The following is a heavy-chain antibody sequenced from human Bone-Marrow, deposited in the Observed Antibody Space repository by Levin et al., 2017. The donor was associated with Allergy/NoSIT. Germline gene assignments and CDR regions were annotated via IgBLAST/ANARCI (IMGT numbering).Heavy chain of an antibody. CDR1: GFTFSGHG. CDR2: IWYDGSNK. V-gene: IGHV3-33*01. J-gene: IGHJ4*02. Sequence: GESLKISCAASGFTFSGHGMHWVRQAPGKGLECVALIWYDGSNKYYADSVKGRFTISRDDSENTLYLQMNTLRVEDTAVYYCVRDRQRAFDYWGQGTLVTVSS. D-gene: IGHD6-25*01. CDR3: VRDRQRAFDY.